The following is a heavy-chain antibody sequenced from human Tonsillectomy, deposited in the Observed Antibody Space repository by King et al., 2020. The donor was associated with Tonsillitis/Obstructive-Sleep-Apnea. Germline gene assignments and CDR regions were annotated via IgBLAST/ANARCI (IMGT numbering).Heavy chain of an antibody. CDR3: ARVGAPAYYDFWSGSPYGPGYYYMAV. J-gene: IGHJ6*03. CDR2: IYYSGST. Sequence: QLQESGPGLVKPSETLSLTCTVSGGSISSYYWSWIRQPPGKGLEWIGYIYYSGSTNYNPSLKSRVTISVDTSKNQFSLKLSSVTAADTAVYYCARVGAPAYYDFWSGSPYGPGYYYMAVWGKGTTVTVSS. V-gene: IGHV4-59*01. CDR1: GGSISSYY. D-gene: IGHD3-3*01.